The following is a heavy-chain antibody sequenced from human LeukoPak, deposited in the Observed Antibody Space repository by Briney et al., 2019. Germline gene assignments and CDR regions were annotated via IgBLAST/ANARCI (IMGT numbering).Heavy chain of an antibody. CDR3: ARDKGYHFDY. J-gene: IGHJ4*02. CDR2: IRYSWST. CDR1: GFTFISYA. D-gene: IGHD6-13*01. V-gene: IGHV4-59*01. Sequence: LRLSCAASGFTFISYAMSWIRQPPGKGLEWIGNIRYSWSTNYNPSRKSRVTISLDTCKNQFSLRLSSVPAADTAVYYCARDKGYHFDYWGQGTLVTVSS.